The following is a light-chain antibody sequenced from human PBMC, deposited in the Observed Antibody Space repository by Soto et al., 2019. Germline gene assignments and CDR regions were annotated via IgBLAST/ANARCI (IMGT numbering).Light chain of an antibody. J-gene: IGKJ1*01. V-gene: IGKV3-20*01. CDR1: QSVSSNF. CDR2: GAS. CDR3: QQYETSPRT. Sequence: EIVLTQSPGTLSLSPGERTTLSCRASQSVSSNFLDWYQQKPGQAPRLLIYGASSRATGIPDRFSGSGSGTDFTLTTSRLEAEDFAVYYCQQYETSPRTFGQGTKVDIK.